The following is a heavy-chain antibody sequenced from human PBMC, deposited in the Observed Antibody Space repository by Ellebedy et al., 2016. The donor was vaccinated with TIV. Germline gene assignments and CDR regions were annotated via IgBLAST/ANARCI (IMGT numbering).Heavy chain of an antibody. D-gene: IGHD5-12*01. CDR3: ARSYGGYNPFDY. CDR1: GFTFGSYW. J-gene: IGHJ4*02. CDR2: INSDGSST. Sequence: GESLKISCAASGFTFGSYWMHWVRQAPGKGLVWASRINSDGSSTNYADSVKGRFTISRDNTKNTLYLQMNSLSADDTAVYYCARSYGGYNPFDYWGQGTLVTVSS. V-gene: IGHV3-74*01.